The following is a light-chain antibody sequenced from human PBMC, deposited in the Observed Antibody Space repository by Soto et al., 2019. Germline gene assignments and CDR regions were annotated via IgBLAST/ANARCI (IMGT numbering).Light chain of an antibody. V-gene: IGLV2-14*01. CDR3: SSFTSGRPPVV. CDR2: DVT. CDR1: SSDVGGYNF. J-gene: IGLJ2*01. Sequence: QSALTQPASVSGSPGQSITISCTGTSSDVGGYNFVSWYQQHPGKAPKLMIHDVTNRPSGVSNRFSGSKSGNTASLTISGLQAEDEADYYCSSFTSGRPPVVFGGGTKLTVL.